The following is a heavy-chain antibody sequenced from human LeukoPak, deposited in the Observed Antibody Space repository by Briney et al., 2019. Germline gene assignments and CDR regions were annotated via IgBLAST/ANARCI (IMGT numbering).Heavy chain of an antibody. J-gene: IGHJ4*02. CDR1: GGSISSYY. V-gene: IGHV4-59*01. CDR3: ARDGSSGWLDY. D-gene: IGHD6-19*01. Sequence: PSETLSLTCTVSGGSISSYYRSWIRQPPGEGLEWIGYIYYSGSTNYNPSLKSRVTMSVDTSKNQFSLKLSSVTAADTAVYYCARDGSSGWLDYWGQGTLVAVSS. CDR2: IYYSGST.